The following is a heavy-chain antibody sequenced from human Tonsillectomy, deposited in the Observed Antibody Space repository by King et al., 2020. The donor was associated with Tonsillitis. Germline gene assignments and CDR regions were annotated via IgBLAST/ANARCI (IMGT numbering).Heavy chain of an antibody. Sequence: VQLVESGGGLVKPGGSLRLSCAASGFSFSDYYMSWIRQAPGKGLEWVSYVSGSGSYTEYADSVKGRFTISRDNAKKSLYLQMNSLRAEDTAVYYCARDQDDFWIRNYRPYNYFDPWGQGTLVTVSS. J-gene: IGHJ5*02. CDR1: GFSFSDYY. D-gene: IGHD3-3*01. CDR3: ARDQDDFWIRNYRPYNYFDP. CDR2: VSGSGSYT. V-gene: IGHV3-11*05.